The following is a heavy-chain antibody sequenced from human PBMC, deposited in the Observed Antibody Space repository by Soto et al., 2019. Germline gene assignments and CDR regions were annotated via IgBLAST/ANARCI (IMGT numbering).Heavy chain of an antibody. CDR2: IYYSGST. V-gene: IGHV4-31*03. J-gene: IGHJ4*02. CDR3: ASAPVDTAMVSPLDY. D-gene: IGHD5-18*01. Sequence: QVQLQESGAGLVKPSQTLSLTCTVSGGSISSGGYYWSWIRQHPGKGLEWIEYIYYSGSTYYNPSLKSRVNIAVDTSKNQSSLKLSSVTAADTAVYYCASAPVDTAMVSPLDYSGQGTLVTVSS. CDR1: GGSISSGGYY.